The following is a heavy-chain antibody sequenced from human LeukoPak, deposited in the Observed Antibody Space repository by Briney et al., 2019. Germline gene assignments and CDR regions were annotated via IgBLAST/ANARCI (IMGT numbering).Heavy chain of an antibody. D-gene: IGHD3-22*01. CDR1: GFTFGDYG. Sequence: GGSLRLSCTASGFTFGDYGMSWVRQAPGKGLEWVGFIRSKAYGGTTEYAASVKGRFTISRDDSKSIAYLQVNSLKTEDTAVYYCTRGDYYDTSGYYFLFDYWGQGTLVTVSS. CDR3: TRGDYYDTSGYYFLFDY. CDR2: IRSKAYGGTT. V-gene: IGHV3-49*04. J-gene: IGHJ4*02.